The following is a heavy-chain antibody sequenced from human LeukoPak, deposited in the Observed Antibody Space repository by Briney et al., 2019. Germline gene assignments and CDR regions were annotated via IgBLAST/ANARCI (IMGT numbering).Heavy chain of an antibody. D-gene: IGHD3-22*01. CDR1: GGTFISYA. J-gene: IGHJ4*02. CDR2: IAPILGIA. CDR3: AREGYYYDSSGYYPTG. V-gene: IGHV1-69*04. Sequence: ASVKVSCKASGGTFISYAISWVRQAPVQGLEWMGRIAPILGIANYAQKFQGRVTITADKSTSTAYMELSSLRSEDTAVYYCAREGYYYDSSGYYPTGWGQGTLVTVSS.